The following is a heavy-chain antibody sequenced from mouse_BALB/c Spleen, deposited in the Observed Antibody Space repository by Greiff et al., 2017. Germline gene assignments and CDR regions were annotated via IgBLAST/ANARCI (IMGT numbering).Heavy chain of an antibody. CDR1: GFSLTGYG. V-gene: IGHV2-6-7*01. CDR2: IWGDGST. Sequence: VQLVESGPGLVAPSQSLSITCTVSGFSLTGYGVNWVRQPPGKGLEWLGMIWGDGSTDYNSALKSRLSISKDNSKSQVFLKMNSLQTDDTARYYCARVDGNYVYYYAMDYWGQGTSVTVSS. D-gene: IGHD2-1*01. CDR3: ARVDGNYVYYYAMDY. J-gene: IGHJ4*01.